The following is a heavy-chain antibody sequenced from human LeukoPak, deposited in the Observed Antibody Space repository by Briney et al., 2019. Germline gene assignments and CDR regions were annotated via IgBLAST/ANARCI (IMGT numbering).Heavy chain of an antibody. CDR2: IIPILGIA. D-gene: IGHD2-2*01. J-gene: IGHJ5*02. CDR3: AREAGTAAILGYGWFDP. V-gene: IGHV1-69*04. Sequence: SVKVSCKASGGPFSSYTISWVRQAPGQGLEWMGRIIPILGIANYAQKFQGRVTITADKSTSTAYMELSSLGSEDTAVYYCAREAGTAAILGYGWFDPWGQGTLVTVSS. CDR1: GGPFSSYT.